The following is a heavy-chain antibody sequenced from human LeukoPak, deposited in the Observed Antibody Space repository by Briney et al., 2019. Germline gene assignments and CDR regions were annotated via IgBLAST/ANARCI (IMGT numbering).Heavy chain of an antibody. CDR2: INPNTGGT. CDR1: GYTFTDYY. CDR3: ARALYTSRSYLATFSPTNFDY. J-gene: IGHJ4*02. V-gene: IGHV1-2*02. D-gene: IGHD6-13*01. Sequence: ASVKVSCKASGYTFTDYYMHWVRQAPGQGLECMGWINPNTGGTNYAQKFQGRVTMTRDTSISTPYMELSWLRSDDTAVYYCARALYTSRSYLATFSPTNFDYWGQGTLVTVSS.